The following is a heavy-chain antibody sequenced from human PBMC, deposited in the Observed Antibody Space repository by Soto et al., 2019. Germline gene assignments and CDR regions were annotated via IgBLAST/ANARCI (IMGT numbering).Heavy chain of an antibody. CDR1: GFTFSSYS. CDR3: ARELNKGPAPIGYYYGMDV. CDR2: ISSSSSTI. D-gene: IGHD2-21*01. Sequence: GGSLRLSCAASGFTFSSYSMNWVRQAPGKGLEWVSYISSSSSTIYYADSVKGRFTISRDNAKNSLYLQMNSLRDEDTAVYYCARELNKGPAPIGYYYGMDVWGQGTTVTVSS. V-gene: IGHV3-48*02. J-gene: IGHJ6*02.